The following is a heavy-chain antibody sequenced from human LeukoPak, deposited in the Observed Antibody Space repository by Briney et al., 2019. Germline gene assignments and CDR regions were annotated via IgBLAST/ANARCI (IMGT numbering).Heavy chain of an antibody. J-gene: IGHJ5*02. CDR1: GGTFSSYA. Sequence: ASVKVSCKASGGTFSSYAIIWVRQAPGQGLEWMGGIIPIFGTANYAQKFQGRVTITTDESTSTAYMELSSLRSEDTAVYYCARDCSGGSCYSGFDPWGQGTLVTVSS. D-gene: IGHD2-15*01. V-gene: IGHV1-69*05. CDR3: ARDCSGGSCYSGFDP. CDR2: IIPIFGTA.